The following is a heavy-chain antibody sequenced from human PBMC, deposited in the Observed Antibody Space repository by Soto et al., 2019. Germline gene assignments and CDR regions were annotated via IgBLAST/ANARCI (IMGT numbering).Heavy chain of an antibody. J-gene: IGHJ4*02. V-gene: IGHV4-34*01. CDR3: ARGGYPSIDY. Sequence: SETPSLTCAVYGGSFSDTYWNWFRQPPGKGLEWIGEINHNTNTIYNPSLTSRVTISVDTSKNHFSLKLTSVTAADTAVYYCARGGYPSIDYWDQGTLVTVS. D-gene: IGHD5-12*01. CDR1: GGSFSDTY. CDR2: INHNTNT.